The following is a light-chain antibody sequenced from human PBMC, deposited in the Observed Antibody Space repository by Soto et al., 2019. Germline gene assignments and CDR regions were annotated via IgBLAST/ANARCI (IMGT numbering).Light chain of an antibody. V-gene: IGKV3-15*01. Sequence: EIVMTQSPDTLSVSPGAGAPLSCRVSQSIRSNLAWYQQRPGQAPSLLIYGASTRATAVPARFTAGGSGTEFTLTISSLQSDDLAVYYCQQYDKWPRTFGQGTKVDIK. CDR1: QSIRSN. CDR2: GAS. CDR3: QQYDKWPRT. J-gene: IGKJ1*01.